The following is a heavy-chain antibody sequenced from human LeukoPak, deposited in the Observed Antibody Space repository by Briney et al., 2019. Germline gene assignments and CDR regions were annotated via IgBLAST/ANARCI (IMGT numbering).Heavy chain of an antibody. Sequence: GASVKVSCKASGYTFTSYGISWVRQAPGQGLEWMGWISAYNGNTNYAQKLQGRVTMTTDTSTSTAYMELRSLRSDDTAVYYCASQSDDYGDYEANHYYYYGMDVWGQGTTVTVSS. CDR2: ISAYNGNT. J-gene: IGHJ6*02. CDR1: GYTFTSYG. CDR3: ASQSDDYGDYEANHYYYYGMDV. V-gene: IGHV1-18*01. D-gene: IGHD4-17*01.